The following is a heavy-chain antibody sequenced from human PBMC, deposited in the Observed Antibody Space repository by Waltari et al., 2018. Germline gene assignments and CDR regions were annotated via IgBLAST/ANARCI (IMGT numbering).Heavy chain of an antibody. CDR2: IYYSGST. CDR3: VVVVVAATHVGAFDI. Sequence: QLQLQESGPGLVQPSATLSLTCTVSGGSISSSRYYWGWIRQPPGKGLEWMGSIYYSGSTSYNPSLKSRVTISVDTSKNQFSLKLRSVTAADTAVYYCVVVVVAATHVGAFDIWGQGTMVTVSS. V-gene: IGHV4-39*01. D-gene: IGHD2-15*01. CDR1: GGSISSSRYY. J-gene: IGHJ3*02.